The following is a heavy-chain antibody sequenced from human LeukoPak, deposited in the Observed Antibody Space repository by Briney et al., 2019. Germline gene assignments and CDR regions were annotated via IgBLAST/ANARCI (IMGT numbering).Heavy chain of an antibody. V-gene: IGHV3-7*04. CDR2: IKADGSEK. J-gene: IGHJ4*02. Sequence: GRSLRLSCAASGFTFSSRWMSWVRQAPGRGLEWVANIKADGSEKYYVDSVEGRFTVSRDNAKNSLYLQMNSLRAEDTAVYYCARYCGGGSCFDSWGQGTLVTVSS. CDR1: GFTFSSRW. CDR3: ARYCGGGSCFDS. D-gene: IGHD2-15*01.